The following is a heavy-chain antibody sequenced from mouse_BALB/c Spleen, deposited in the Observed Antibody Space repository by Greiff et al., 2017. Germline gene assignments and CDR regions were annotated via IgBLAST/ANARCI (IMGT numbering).Heavy chain of an antibody. CDR1: GFTFTDYY. V-gene: IGHV7-3*02. Sequence: EVKLMESGGGLVQPGGSLRLSCATSGFTFTDYYMSWVRQPPGKALEWLGFIRNKANGYTTEYSASVKGRFTISRDNSQSILYLQMNTLRAEDSATYYCARAPTGKGAMDYWGQGTSVTVSS. CDR2: IRNKANGYTT. J-gene: IGHJ4*01. CDR3: ARAPTGKGAMDY. D-gene: IGHD4-1*02.